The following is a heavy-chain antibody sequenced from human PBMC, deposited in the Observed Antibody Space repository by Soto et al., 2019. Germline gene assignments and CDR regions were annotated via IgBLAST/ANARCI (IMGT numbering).Heavy chain of an antibody. V-gene: IGHV1-18*01. D-gene: IGHD6-13*01. CDR2: ISAYNGNT. CDR1: GYTFTSYG. Sequence: ASVKVSCKASGYTFTSYGISWVRQAPGQGLEWMGWISAYNGNTNYAQKLQGRVTMTTDTSTSTAYMELRSLRSDDTAVYYCARPSEGLAAAGTSFAFDIWGQGTMVTVSS. J-gene: IGHJ3*02. CDR3: ARPSEGLAAAGTSFAFDI.